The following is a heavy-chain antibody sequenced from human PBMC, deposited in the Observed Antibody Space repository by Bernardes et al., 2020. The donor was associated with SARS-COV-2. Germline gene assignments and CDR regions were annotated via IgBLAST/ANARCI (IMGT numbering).Heavy chain of an antibody. D-gene: IGHD6-13*01. J-gene: IGHJ4*02. CDR2: IYSGGST. V-gene: IGHV3-53*01. Sequence: GGSLRLSCAASGFTVSSNYMSWVRQAPGKGLEWVSVIYSGGSTYYADSVKGRFTISRDNSKNTLYLQMNSLRAEDTAVYYCARLNGGIAAAGRWGGYFDYWGQGTLVTVSS. CDR3: ARLNGGIAAAGRWGGYFDY. CDR1: GFTVSSNY.